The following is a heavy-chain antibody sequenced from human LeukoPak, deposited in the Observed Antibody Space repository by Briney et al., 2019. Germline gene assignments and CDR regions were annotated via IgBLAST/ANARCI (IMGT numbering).Heavy chain of an antibody. CDR3: AKSLNYYDSGTPRRDFDY. Sequence: GGSLGLSCAASGFTVSSNCMSWVRRAPGKGLEWVSAISDSGGSTYYADSVKGRFTISRDNSKNTLYLQMHSLRAEDTAVYYCAKSLNYYDSGTPRRDFDYWGQGTLVTVSS. V-gene: IGHV3-23*01. CDR1: GFTVSSNC. CDR2: ISDSGGST. J-gene: IGHJ4*02. D-gene: IGHD3-10*01.